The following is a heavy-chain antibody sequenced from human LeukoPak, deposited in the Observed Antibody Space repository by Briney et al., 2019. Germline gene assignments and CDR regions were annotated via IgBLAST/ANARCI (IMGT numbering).Heavy chain of an antibody. D-gene: IGHD3-10*01. J-gene: IGHJ1*01. V-gene: IGHV3-74*01. CDR3: ARVSGPGMNEYYHL. Sequence: GGSLRLSCAASGITLSGAWMHWVRQAPGKGLVWVSRINDGGSFRRYANSVKGRFTISRDNAKNTLFLQMDSLRAEDTAVYYCARVSGPGMNEYYHLWGQGTLVTVSS. CDR2: INDGGSFR. CDR1: GITLSGAW.